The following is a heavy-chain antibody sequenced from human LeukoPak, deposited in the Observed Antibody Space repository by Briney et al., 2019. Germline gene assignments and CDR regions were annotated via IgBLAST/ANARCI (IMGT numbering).Heavy chain of an antibody. CDR2: TYYSGNT. CDR1: GGSISTYS. Sequence: SETLSLTCTVSGGSISTYSWSWIRQPPGKGLEWIGYTYYSGNTNYNPSLKRRVNISVDTSKNQFSLKLSSVTAADTAVYYCARVRLVGYDILTGYYSFDYWGQGTLVTVSS. J-gene: IGHJ4*02. CDR3: ARVRLVGYDILTGYYSFDY. D-gene: IGHD3-9*01. V-gene: IGHV4-59*01.